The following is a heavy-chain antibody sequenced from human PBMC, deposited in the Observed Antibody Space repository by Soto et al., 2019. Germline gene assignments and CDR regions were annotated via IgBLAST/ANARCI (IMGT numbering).Heavy chain of an antibody. D-gene: IGHD3-10*01. Sequence: EVQRVESGGGLVQPGGSLRLSCAASGFTVSSNYMSWVRQAPGKELEWVSVIYSGGSTYYADSAKGRFTNSSHNSKNTLNTQMINLRADYTAEYYCARVDRGCGECAYYCYDHMDVWGKGPTVTVSS. CDR1: GFTVSSNY. CDR3: ARVDRGCGECAYYCYDHMDV. J-gene: IGHJ6*03. V-gene: IGHV3-53*04. CDR2: IYSGGST.